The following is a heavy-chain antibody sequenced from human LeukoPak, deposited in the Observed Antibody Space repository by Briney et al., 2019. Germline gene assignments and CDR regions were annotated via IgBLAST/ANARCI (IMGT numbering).Heavy chain of an antibody. CDR1: GYTFTGYY. J-gene: IGHJ6*03. Sequence: ASVKVSCKASGYTFTGYYMHWVRQAPGQGLEWMGWINPNSGGTNYARKFQGRVTMTRDTSISTAYMELSRLRSDDTAVYYCARRGTDYYYYMDVWGKGTTVTVSS. V-gene: IGHV1-2*02. CDR2: INPNSGGT. CDR3: ARRGTDYYYYMDV. D-gene: IGHD1-1*01.